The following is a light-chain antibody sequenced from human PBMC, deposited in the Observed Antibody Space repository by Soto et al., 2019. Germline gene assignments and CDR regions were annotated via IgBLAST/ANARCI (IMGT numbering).Light chain of an antibody. Sequence: DIQMTQSPSSLSAPVGDRVTITCRASQVISNYLAWYQQKPGKVPKLLIYAASTLQSGVPSRFSGSGSGTDFTLTISSLQPEDVATYYCQKYNSAPLTFGGGTKVDIK. CDR1: QVISNY. CDR2: AAS. J-gene: IGKJ4*01. V-gene: IGKV1-27*01. CDR3: QKYNSAPLT.